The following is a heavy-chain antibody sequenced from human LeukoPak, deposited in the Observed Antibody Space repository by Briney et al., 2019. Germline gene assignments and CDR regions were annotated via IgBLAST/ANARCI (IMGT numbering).Heavy chain of an antibody. V-gene: IGHV4-30-4*01. D-gene: IGHD1-26*01. CDR3: ARARYSGSYCTDAFDI. Sequence: PSETLSLTCTVSGGSISSGDYYWSWIRQPPGKGLEWNGYIYYSGSTYYNPSLKSRITISVDTSKNQLPLKLSSVTAADTAVYYCARARYSGSYCTDAFDIWGQGTMVTVSS. J-gene: IGHJ3*02. CDR1: GGSISSGDYY. CDR2: IYYSGST.